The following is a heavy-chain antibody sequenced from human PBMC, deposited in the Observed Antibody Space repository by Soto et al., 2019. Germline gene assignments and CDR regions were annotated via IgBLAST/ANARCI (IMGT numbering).Heavy chain of an antibody. V-gene: IGHV4-61*08. J-gene: IGHJ4*02. CDR2: IYYSGST. Sequence: PSETLSLTCNVSGGSISSGGYYWSWIRQPPGKGLEWIGYIYYSGSTNYNPSLKSRVTISVDTSKNQFSLKLSSVTAADTAVYYCARGSGATMIDYWGQGTLVTVSS. CDR3: ARGSGATMIDY. CDR1: GGSISSGGYY. D-gene: IGHD1-26*01.